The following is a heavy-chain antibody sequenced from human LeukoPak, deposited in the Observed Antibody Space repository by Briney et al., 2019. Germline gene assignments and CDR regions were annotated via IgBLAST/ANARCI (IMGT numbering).Heavy chain of an antibody. J-gene: IGHJ6*03. CDR3: ASIWAAAGLYYYYYYMDV. D-gene: IGHD6-13*01. Sequence: SETLSLTCTVSGVSISSYYWSWIRQPAGKGLEWIGRIYTSGSTNYNPSLKSRVTMSVDTSKNQFSLKLSSVTATDTAVYYCASIWAAAGLYYYYYYMDVWGKGTTVTVSS. CDR2: IYTSGST. CDR1: GVSISSYY. V-gene: IGHV4-4*07.